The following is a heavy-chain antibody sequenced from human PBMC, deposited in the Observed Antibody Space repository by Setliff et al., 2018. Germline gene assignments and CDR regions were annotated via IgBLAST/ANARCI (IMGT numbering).Heavy chain of an antibody. CDR1: GGSISSYY. V-gene: IGHV4-4*07. J-gene: IGHJ6*03. CDR2: IYIGGSA. D-gene: IGHD6-19*01. Sequence: SETLSLTCTVSGGSISSYYWSWIRQPAGKGLEWIEHIYIGGSANYNPSLKSRVIMSIDTSKNQFSLKLNSVTAADMAVYYCAREQWLDPPGYYYMDVWAKGTTVTVSS. CDR3: AREQWLDPPGYYYMDV.